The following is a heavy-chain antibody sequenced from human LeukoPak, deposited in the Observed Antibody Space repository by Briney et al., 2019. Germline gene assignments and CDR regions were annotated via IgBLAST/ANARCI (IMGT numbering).Heavy chain of an antibody. CDR2: MNPNRGNT. CDR1: GYTFTSYD. Sequence: GASVKVSCKASGYTFTSYDINWMRQATGQGLEWMGWMNPNRGNTGYAQKFQGRVTMTRNTSISTAYMELSSLRSEDTAVYYCARFGVTMVRDLQEGNHYYYYYGMDVWGQGTTVTVSS. CDR3: ARFGVTMVRDLQEGNHYYYYYGMDV. V-gene: IGHV1-8*01. J-gene: IGHJ6*02. D-gene: IGHD3-10*01.